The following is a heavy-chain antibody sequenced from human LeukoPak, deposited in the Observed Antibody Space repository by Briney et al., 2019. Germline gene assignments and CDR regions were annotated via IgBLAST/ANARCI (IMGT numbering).Heavy chain of an antibody. CDR1: GFTFNNYA. Sequence: GGSLRLSCAASGFTFNNYAMSWVRQAPGKGLEWVSVISGSGGSTYYADSVKGRFTISRDNAKNSLYLQMHSLRAEDTAVYFCARALPSSWWYFDYWGRGTLVTVSS. V-gene: IGHV3-23*01. CDR2: ISGSGGST. CDR3: ARALPSSWWYFDY. D-gene: IGHD6-13*01. J-gene: IGHJ4*02.